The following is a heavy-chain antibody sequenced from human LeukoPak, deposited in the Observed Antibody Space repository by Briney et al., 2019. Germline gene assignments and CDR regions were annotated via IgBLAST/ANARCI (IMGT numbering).Heavy chain of an antibody. CDR2: IIPILGIA. J-gene: IGHJ4*02. CDR3: ARDLPPYYFDY. V-gene: IGHV1-69*04. CDR1: GGIFSSYA. Sequence: SVRASCKASGGIFSSYAISWVRQAPGQGLEWMGRIIPILGIANYAQKFQGRVTITADKSTSTAYMDLSSLRSEDTAVYYCARDLPPYYFDYWGQGTLVTVSS.